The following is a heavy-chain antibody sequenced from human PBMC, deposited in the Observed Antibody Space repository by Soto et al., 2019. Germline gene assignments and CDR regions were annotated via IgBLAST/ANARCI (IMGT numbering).Heavy chain of an antibody. CDR1: GFTFSSYA. Sequence: EVQLLESGGGLVQPGGSLRLSCAASGFTFSSYAMSWVRQAPGKGLEWVSVVSGTDDTTYYADSVKGRFTIARGNSKNTLYLQMNSLSAEDTAVCYCAKDAFPSRWYRSGAFEIWGQGTRVTVSS. CDR3: AKDAFPSRWYRSGAFEI. D-gene: IGHD6-19*01. J-gene: IGHJ3*02. V-gene: IGHV3-23*01. CDR2: VSGTDDTT.